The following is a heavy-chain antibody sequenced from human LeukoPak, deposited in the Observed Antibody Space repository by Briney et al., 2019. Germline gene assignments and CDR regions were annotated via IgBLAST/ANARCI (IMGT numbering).Heavy chain of an antibody. J-gene: IGHJ4*02. CDR1: GFTFSSYS. CDR3: AREIFVGAAVAGNGY. CDR2: ISSSSSTI. D-gene: IGHD6-19*01. Sequence: GGSLRLSCAASGFTFSSYSMNWVRQAPGKGLEWVSYISSSSSTIYYADSVKGRFTISRDNAKNSLYLQMNSLRAEDTAVYYCAREIFVGAAVAGNGYWGQGTLVTVSS. V-gene: IGHV3-48*04.